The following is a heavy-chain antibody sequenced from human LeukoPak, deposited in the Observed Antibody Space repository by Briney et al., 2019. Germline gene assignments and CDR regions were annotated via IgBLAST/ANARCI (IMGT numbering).Heavy chain of an antibody. CDR3: VHRQGGFARGWFDP. V-gene: IGHV2-5*01. CDR1: GFLFTTSGVA. CDR2: IYSNDDE. D-gene: IGHD3-16*01. Sequence: ESGPTLVKPTQTLTLTCTFSGFLFTTSGVAVGWIRQPPGKALEWLTIIYSNDDEHYSPSLKNRLTITKDTSKNQVVLTMTNMDPVDTATYYCVHRQGGFARGWFDPWGQGTLVTVPS. J-gene: IGHJ5*02.